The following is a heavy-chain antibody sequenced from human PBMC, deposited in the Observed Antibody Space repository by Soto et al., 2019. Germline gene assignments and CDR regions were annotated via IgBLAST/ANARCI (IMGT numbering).Heavy chain of an antibody. CDR2: IIPIFGTA. Sequence: SVKVSWKASGGTFSSYAISWVRQAPGQGLEWMGGIIPIFGTANYAQKFQGRVTITADESTSTAYMELSSLRSEDTAVYYCARDKIAAAGKIWVSYYGMDVWGQGTTVTVSS. CDR1: GGTFSSYA. V-gene: IGHV1-69*13. CDR3: ARDKIAAAGKIWVSYYGMDV. J-gene: IGHJ6*02. D-gene: IGHD6-13*01.